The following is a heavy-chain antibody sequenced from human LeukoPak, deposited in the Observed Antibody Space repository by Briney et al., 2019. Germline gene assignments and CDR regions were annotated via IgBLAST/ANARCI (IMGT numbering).Heavy chain of an antibody. CDR2: IYYSGST. D-gene: IGHD6-25*01. CDR3: ARDKRAIRKHWYFDL. J-gene: IGHJ2*01. CDR1: GGSISSYY. V-gene: IGHV4-59*01. Sequence: NTSETLSLTCTVSGGSISSYYWSWVRQPPGKGLEWIGYIYYSGSTNYNPSLKSRVTISVDTSKNQFSLKLSSVTAADTAVYYCARDKRAIRKHWYFDLWGRGTLVTVSS.